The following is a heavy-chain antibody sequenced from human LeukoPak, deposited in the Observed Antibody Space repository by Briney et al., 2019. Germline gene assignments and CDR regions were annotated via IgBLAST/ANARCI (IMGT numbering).Heavy chain of an antibody. CDR2: INWNGYST. J-gene: IGHJ4*02. D-gene: IGHD3-16*01. V-gene: IGHV3-20*04. Sequence: GGSLRLSCAASGFTFDDYGMSWVRQAPGKGLELVSGINWNGYSTDYADSVKGRFIISRDNARNSLYLQMNSLRAEDAALYYCARGVTTTSIMSDYWGQGTLVTVSS. CDR1: GFTFDDYG. CDR3: ARGVTTTSIMSDY.